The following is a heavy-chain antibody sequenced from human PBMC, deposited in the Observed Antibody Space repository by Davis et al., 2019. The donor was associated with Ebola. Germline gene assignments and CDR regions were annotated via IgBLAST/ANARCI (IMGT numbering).Heavy chain of an antibody. V-gene: IGHV3-21*06. CDR2: ISGSSNYI. CDR3: ARPHYGDYDYFDY. Sequence: GESLKISCEVSGFTFSTHGMDWVRQAPGKGLEWVSSISGSSNYIWYSDSVKGRFTVSRDNAQNSVFLEMTSLRADDSGVYYCARPHYGDYDYFDYWGRGTPVTVSS. CDR1: GFTFSTHG. D-gene: IGHD4-17*01. J-gene: IGHJ4*02.